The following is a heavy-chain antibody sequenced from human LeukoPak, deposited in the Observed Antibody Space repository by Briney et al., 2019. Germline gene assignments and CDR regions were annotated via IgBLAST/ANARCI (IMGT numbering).Heavy chain of an antibody. CDR1: GFTFSSYA. CDR3: AKSTDYYDTSGLDY. CDR2: ISGSGGST. Sequence: GGSLRLSCAASGFTFSSYAMSWVRQAPGKGLEWVSAISGSGGSTYYADSVKGRFTISRDNSKNTLYLQMNSLRAEDTAVSYCAKSTDYYDTSGLDYWGQGTLVTVSS. J-gene: IGHJ4*02. D-gene: IGHD3-22*01. V-gene: IGHV3-23*01.